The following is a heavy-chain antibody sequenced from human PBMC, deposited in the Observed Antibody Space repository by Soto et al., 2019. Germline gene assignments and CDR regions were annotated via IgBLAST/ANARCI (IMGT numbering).Heavy chain of an antibody. J-gene: IGHJ4*02. CDR3: ARGRYGDY. Sequence: QVHLVQSGAEVKKPGASVKLSCKGSGCAFTTYGITWVRQAPGQGLEWMGWISAHNGNTNYAQKLQGRVTVTRDTSTSTAYMELRSLRSDDTAVYYCARGRYGDYWGQGALVTVSS. CDR1: GCAFTTYG. CDR2: ISAHNGNT. D-gene: IGHD1-1*01. V-gene: IGHV1-18*01.